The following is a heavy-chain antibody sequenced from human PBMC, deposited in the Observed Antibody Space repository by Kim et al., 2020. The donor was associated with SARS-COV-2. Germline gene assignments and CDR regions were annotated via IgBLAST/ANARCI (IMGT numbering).Heavy chain of an antibody. Sequence: STYYADSVKGRFTISRDNAKNTLYLQMNSLRAADTAVYYCAKDQVGATHYWGQGTLVTVSS. V-gene: IGHV3-23*01. CDR2: ST. J-gene: IGHJ4*02. D-gene: IGHD1-26*01. CDR3: AKDQVGATHY.